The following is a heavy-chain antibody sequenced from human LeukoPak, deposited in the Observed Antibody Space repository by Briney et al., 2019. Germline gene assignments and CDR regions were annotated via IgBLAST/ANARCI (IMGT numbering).Heavy chain of an antibody. J-gene: IGHJ4*02. V-gene: IGHV3-21*01. CDR1: GFTFSSYS. D-gene: IGHD6-19*01. CDR2: ISSSSSYI. CDR3: ASCATGYSSGCSGY. Sequence: GGSLRLSCAASGFTFSSYSMNWVRQAPGKGLEWVSSISSSSSYIYYADSVMGRFTISRDNAKNSLYLQMNSLRAEDTAVYYCASCATGYSSGCSGYWGQGTLVTVSS.